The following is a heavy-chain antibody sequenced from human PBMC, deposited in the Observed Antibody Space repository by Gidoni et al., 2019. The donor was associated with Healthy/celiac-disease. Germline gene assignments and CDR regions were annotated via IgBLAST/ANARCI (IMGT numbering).Heavy chain of an antibody. CDR3: AKSPSSGSYYSWEYGEPAYYYYYDGMDV. D-gene: IGHD3-10*01. CDR1: GFTITPFA. V-gene: IGHV3-23*01. Sequence: VQLLESAGGLVQPGGPLRRFWAPAGFTITPFAIIWVRLAPGKGLEWVSAMSSICGSTYYAVAVMGRFTTYRDDSKNTLYLQMSSRRAEDTAVYYGAKSPSSGSYYSWEYGEPAYYYYYDGMDVWGQGTTVTVSS. CDR2: MSSICGST. J-gene: IGHJ6*02.